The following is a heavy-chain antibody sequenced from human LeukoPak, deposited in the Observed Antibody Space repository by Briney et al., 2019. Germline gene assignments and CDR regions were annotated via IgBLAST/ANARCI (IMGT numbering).Heavy chain of an antibody. J-gene: IGHJ4*02. Sequence: PSETLSLTCTVSGGSISSYYWSWIRQPPGKGLEWIGYIYYSGSTNYNPSLKSRVTISVDTSKTQFSLKLSSVTAADTAVYYCARHDYDFWSGSENYYFDYWGQGTLVTVSS. V-gene: IGHV4-59*08. D-gene: IGHD3-3*01. CDR1: GGSISSYY. CDR2: IYYSGST. CDR3: ARHDYDFWSGSENYYFDY.